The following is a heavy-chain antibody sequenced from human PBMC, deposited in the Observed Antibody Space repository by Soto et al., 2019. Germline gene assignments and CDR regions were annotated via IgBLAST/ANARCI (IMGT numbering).Heavy chain of an antibody. CDR1: GGSISSGGYY. J-gene: IGHJ3*02. CDR2: IYYSGST. V-gene: IGHV4-31*03. CDR3: ARDFAYGDLDAFDI. Sequence: SETLSLTCTVSGGSISSGGYYWSWIRQHPGKGLEWIGYIYYSGSTYYNPSLKSRVTISVDTSKNQFSLKLSSVTAADTAVYYCARDFAYGDLDAFDIWGQGTMVTVSS. D-gene: IGHD4-17*01.